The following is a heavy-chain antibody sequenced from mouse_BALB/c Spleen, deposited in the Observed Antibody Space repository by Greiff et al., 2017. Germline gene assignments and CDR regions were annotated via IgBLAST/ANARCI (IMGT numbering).Heavy chain of an antibody. V-gene: IGHV6-6*02. CDR1: GFTFSNYW. Sequence: EVKLEESGGGLVQPGGSMKLSCVASGFTFSNYWMNWVRQSPEKGLEWVAEIRLKSNNYATHNAESVKGRFTISRDDSKSSVYLQMNNLRAEDTGIYYCTRGDYWGQGTSVTVSS. CDR2: IRLKSNNYAT. J-gene: IGHJ4*01. CDR3: TRGDY.